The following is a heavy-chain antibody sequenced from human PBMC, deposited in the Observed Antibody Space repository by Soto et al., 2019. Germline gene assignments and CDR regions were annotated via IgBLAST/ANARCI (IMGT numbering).Heavy chain of an antibody. CDR3: AREGYSSSWFDY. V-gene: IGHV4-34*01. D-gene: IGHD6-13*01. CDR1: GGSFSGYY. Sequence: QVQLQQWGAGLLKPSETLSLTCAVYGGSFSGYYWSWIRQPPGKGLEWIGEINHSGSTNYNPSLKSRVTISVDTSKHHFSLKLSSVNAAATAVYYCAREGYSSSWFDYWGQGTLVTVSS. CDR2: INHSGST. J-gene: IGHJ4*02.